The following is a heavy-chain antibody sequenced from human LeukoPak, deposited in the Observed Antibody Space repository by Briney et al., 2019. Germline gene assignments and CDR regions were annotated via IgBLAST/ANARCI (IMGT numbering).Heavy chain of an antibody. CDR3: ASGLELDY. Sequence: GGSLRLSCAASGFTFSSYGMHWVRQAPGKGLEWVANIKQDGSEKNYVDSVKGRFTISRDNAKNSLYLQMNSLRAEDTAVYYCASGLELDYWGQGTLVTVSS. J-gene: IGHJ4*02. CDR1: GFTFSSYG. V-gene: IGHV3-7*03. CDR2: IKQDGSEK.